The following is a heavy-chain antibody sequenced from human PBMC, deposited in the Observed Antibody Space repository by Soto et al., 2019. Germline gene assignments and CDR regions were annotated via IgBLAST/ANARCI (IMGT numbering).Heavy chain of an antibody. CDR1: GYSFTSYW. Sequence: GESLKISCKGSGYSFTSYWIGWVRQMPGKGLEWMGIIYPGDSDTRYSPSFQGQVTISADKSINTAYLQWSSLKASDTAMYYCARRQYSGSYDRYFDYWGQGTLVTVSS. CDR2: IYPGDSDT. V-gene: IGHV5-51*01. J-gene: IGHJ4*02. CDR3: ARRQYSGSYDRYFDY. D-gene: IGHD1-26*01.